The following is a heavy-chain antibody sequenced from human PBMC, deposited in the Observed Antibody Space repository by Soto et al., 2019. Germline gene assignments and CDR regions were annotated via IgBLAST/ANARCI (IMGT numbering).Heavy chain of an antibody. V-gene: IGHV3-33*01. CDR3: ARDLLTETSRYYAMDV. CDR2: IWYDGKNK. CDR1: GFTFSSYA. Sequence: QVQLVESGGGVVQPGRSLRLSCSASGFTFSSYAMHWVRQAPGKGLEWVAIIWYDGKNKYYADYVKGRFTISRDNSKNTLYLQMNTLGVEDTAVYYCARDLLTETSRYYAMDVWGQGTTVTVSS. J-gene: IGHJ6*02. D-gene: IGHD1-7*01.